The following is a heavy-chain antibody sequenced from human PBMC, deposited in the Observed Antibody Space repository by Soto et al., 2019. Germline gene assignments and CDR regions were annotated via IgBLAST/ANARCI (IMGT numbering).Heavy chain of an antibody. V-gene: IGHV6-1*01. CDR1: GDSVSSKSVA. Sequence: SQTLSLTCAIFGDSVSSKSVAWNWIRQSPSRGLEWLGRTYYRSKWYDDYAVSVKSRITINPDTSKNQFSLQLNSVTPEDTAVYYCARSDIDFGHFDYWGQGTLVTVSS. J-gene: IGHJ4*02. CDR3: ARSDIDFGHFDY. D-gene: IGHD5-12*01. CDR2: TYYRSKWYD.